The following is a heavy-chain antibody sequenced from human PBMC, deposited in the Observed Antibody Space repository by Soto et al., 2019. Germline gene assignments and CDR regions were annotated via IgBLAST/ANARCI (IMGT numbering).Heavy chain of an antibody. J-gene: IGHJ6*02. Sequence: EVHLVESGGGLVQPGGSLRLSCAASEFSFSRYWMHWVRQAPGKGLMWVSRINSDGSGTDYADSVKGRFTISRDNAKNTLYLQMNSLRVEDTAVYYCARGWVNYGPGSYDVWGQGTTVTVSS. V-gene: IGHV3-74*01. CDR3: ARGWVNYGPGSYDV. CDR1: EFSFSRYW. D-gene: IGHD3-10*01. CDR2: INSDGSGT.